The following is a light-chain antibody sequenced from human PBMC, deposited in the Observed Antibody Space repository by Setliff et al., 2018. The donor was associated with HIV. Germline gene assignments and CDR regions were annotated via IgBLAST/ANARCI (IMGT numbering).Light chain of an antibody. J-gene: IGLJ2*01. Sequence: QSVLSQPASVSGSPGQSITISCTGTPSDVGGFTLVSWYQKYPDRVPKLIIYDVSKRPSGVSSRFSGSKSGNTASLTISGLQAEDEADYYCCSYASGDTWIFGGGTK. V-gene: IGLV2-23*02. CDR3: CSYASGDTWI. CDR2: DVS. CDR1: PSDVGGFTL.